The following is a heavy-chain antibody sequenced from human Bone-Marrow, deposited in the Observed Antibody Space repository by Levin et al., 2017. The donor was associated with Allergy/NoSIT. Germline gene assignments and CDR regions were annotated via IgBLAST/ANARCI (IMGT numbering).Heavy chain of an antibody. D-gene: IGHD3-3*01. CDR1: GGSISSGDYY. CDR3: ACLLLEWVGIDS. Sequence: SETLSLTCTVSGGSISSGDYYWNWVRQPPGKGLEWIGYIYYTGSTYYNPSLKSRLSISLDTSKNEFSMKLSSVTAADTAVYYCACLLLEWVGIDSWGQGTLVTVSS. CDR2: IYYTGST. V-gene: IGHV4-30-4*01. J-gene: IGHJ4*02.